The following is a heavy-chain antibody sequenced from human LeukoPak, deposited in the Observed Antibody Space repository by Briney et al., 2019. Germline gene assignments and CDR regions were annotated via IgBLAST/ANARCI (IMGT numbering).Heavy chain of an antibody. CDR1: GGSISSSSYY. V-gene: IGHV4-39*01. CDR3: ARQDSSSWIRRWFDP. J-gene: IGHJ5*02. CDR2: IYYSGST. Sequence: SETLSLTCTVSGGSISSSSYYWGWIRQPPGKGLEWIGSIYYSGSTYYNPSLRSRVTISVDTSKNQFSLKLSSVTAADTAVYYCARQDSSSWIRRWFDPWGREPWSPSPQ. D-gene: IGHD6-13*01.